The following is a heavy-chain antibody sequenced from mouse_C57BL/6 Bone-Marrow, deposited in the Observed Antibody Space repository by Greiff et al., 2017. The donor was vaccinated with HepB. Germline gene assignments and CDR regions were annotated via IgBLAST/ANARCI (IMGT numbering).Heavy chain of an antibody. D-gene: IGHD2-3*01. V-gene: IGHV1-81*01. CDR1: GYTFTSYG. Sequence: VQLQQSGAELARPGASVKLSCKASGYTFTSYGISWVKQRTGQGLEWIGEIYPRSGNTYYNEKFKGKATLTADKSSSTAYMELRSLTSEDSAVYFCASRGSMMVTRYYFDYWGQGTTLTVSS. CDR2: IYPRSGNT. CDR3: ASRGSMMVTRYYFDY. J-gene: IGHJ2*01.